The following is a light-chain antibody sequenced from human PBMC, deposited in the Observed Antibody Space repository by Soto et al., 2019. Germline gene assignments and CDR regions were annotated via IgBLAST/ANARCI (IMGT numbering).Light chain of an antibody. J-gene: IGKJ5*01. CDR2: GAS. CDR3: QQYGSSLSIT. Sequence: EIVLTQSPGTLSLSPGERVTLSCRASQSVSSSYLAWYQQEPGQAPRLLIYGASSRATGISDRFSGSGSGTDFTLTISRLEPEDFAVYYCQQYGSSLSITFGQGTRLENK. V-gene: IGKV3-20*01. CDR1: QSVSSSY.